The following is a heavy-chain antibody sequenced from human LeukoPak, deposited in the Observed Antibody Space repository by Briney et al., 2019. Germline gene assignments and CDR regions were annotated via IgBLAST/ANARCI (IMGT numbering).Heavy chain of an antibody. J-gene: IGHJ5*02. Sequence: PSGTLSLTCTVSGGSISSSSYYWGWIRQPPGKGLEWIGSIYYSGSTYYNPSLKSRVTISVDTSKNQFSLKLSSVTAADTAVYYCARAANGYIVVVPAARSWFDPWGQGTLVTVSS. V-gene: IGHV4-39*07. CDR2: IYYSGST. D-gene: IGHD2-2*01. CDR1: GGSISSSSYY. CDR3: ARAANGYIVVVPAARSWFDP.